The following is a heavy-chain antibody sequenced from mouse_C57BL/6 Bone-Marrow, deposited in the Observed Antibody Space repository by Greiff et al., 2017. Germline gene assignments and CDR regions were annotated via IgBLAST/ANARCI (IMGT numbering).Heavy chain of an antibody. Sequence: QVQLQQSGAELVRPGTSVKVSCKASGYAFTNYLIEWVKQRPGQGLEWIGVINPGSGGTNYNETFKGKATLTADKSSSTAYMQLSSLTSEDSAVYFGARYYGRVYAMDYWGQGTSVTVAS. CDR3: ARYYGRVYAMDY. CDR1: GYAFTNYL. D-gene: IGHD1-1*01. V-gene: IGHV1-54*01. CDR2: INPGSGGT. J-gene: IGHJ4*01.